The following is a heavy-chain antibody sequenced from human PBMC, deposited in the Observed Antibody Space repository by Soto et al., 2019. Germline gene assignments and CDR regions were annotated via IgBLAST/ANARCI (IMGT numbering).Heavy chain of an antibody. D-gene: IGHD2-21*02. CDR2: ITVYNGNT. V-gene: IGHV1-18*04. CDR3: ARGGIVAVPATLSSYHEYTNYRFDS. CDR1: GYTFTSFG. J-gene: IGHJ4*02. Sequence: QVQLVQSEGEMKKPGASVKVSCKASGYTFTSFGIGWVRQAPGQGLEYMGWITVYNGNTNYAQKFQGRVTMTADTSTSTVYLELTNLISDDTAVYYCARGGIVAVPATLSSYHEYTNYRFDSWGQGTLVSV.